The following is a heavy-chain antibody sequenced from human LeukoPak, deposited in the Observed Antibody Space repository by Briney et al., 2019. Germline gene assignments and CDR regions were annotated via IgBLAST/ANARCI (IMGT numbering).Heavy chain of an antibody. Sequence: QPGGSLRLSCAASGFTFSTYGLSWVRQAPGKGLEWVSTISGSGGNTYYADSVKGRFTISRDNSKNTLYLQMNSLRAEDTAIYYCAKRLTSGSYYGMGVWGQGTTVTVSS. CDR2: ISGSGGNT. V-gene: IGHV3-23*01. J-gene: IGHJ6*02. D-gene: IGHD3-22*01. CDR3: AKRLTSGSYYGMGV. CDR1: GFTFSTYG.